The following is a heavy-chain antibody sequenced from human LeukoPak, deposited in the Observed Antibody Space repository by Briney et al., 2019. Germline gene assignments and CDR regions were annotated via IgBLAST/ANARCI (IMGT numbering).Heavy chain of an antibody. D-gene: IGHD6-6*01. J-gene: IGHJ6*02. V-gene: IGHV1-2*06. CDR3: ARSNYYYYGMDV. Sequence: GASVKVSCKASGGTFSGFSRYAISWARQAPGQGLEWMGRINPNSGGTNYAQKFQGRVTMTRDTSISTAYMELSRLRSDDTAVYYCARSNYYYYGMDVWGQGTTVTVSS. CDR2: INPNSGGT. CDR1: GGTFSGFS.